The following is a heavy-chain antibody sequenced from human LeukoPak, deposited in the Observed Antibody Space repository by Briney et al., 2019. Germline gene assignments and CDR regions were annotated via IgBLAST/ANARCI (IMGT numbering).Heavy chain of an antibody. CDR2: ISAYNGNT. V-gene: IGHV1-18*01. Sequence: ASVKVSCKASGYTFSSYDISWVRQAPGQGLEWMGWISAYNGNTNYAQKLQGRVTMTTDTSTSTAYMELRSLRSDDTAVYYCARDSTYYDFWSGYYTGTFDYWGQGTLVTVSS. CDR3: ARDSTYYDFWSGYYTGTFDY. D-gene: IGHD3-3*01. J-gene: IGHJ4*02. CDR1: GYTFSSYD.